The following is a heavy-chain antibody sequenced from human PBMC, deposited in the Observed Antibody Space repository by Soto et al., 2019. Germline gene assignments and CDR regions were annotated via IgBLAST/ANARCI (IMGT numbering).Heavy chain of an antibody. CDR2: INHSGST. CDR1: GGSFSGYY. CDR3: ARGLRGRTGDDYYFDY. V-gene: IGHV4-34*01. J-gene: IGHJ4*02. D-gene: IGHD5-12*01. Sequence: SETLSLTCAVYGGSFSGYYWSWIRQPPGKGLEWIGEINHSGSTNYNPSLKSRVTISVDTPKNQFSLKLSSVTAADTAVYYCARGLRGRTGDDYYFDYWGQGTLVTVSS.